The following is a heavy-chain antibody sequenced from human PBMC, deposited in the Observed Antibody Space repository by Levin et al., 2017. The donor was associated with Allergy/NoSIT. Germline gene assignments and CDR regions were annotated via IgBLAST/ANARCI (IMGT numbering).Heavy chain of an antibody. V-gene: IGHV4-34*01. D-gene: IGHD3-22*01. J-gene: IGHJ3*02. CDR1: GGSFSGYY. Sequence: SQTLSLTCAVYGGSFSGYYWSWIRQPPGKGLEWIGEINHSGSTNYNPSLKSRVTISVDTSKNQFSLKLSSVTAADTAVYYCARGLGYYDSPSAFDIWGQGTMVTVSS. CDR3: ARGLGYYDSPSAFDI. CDR2: INHSGST.